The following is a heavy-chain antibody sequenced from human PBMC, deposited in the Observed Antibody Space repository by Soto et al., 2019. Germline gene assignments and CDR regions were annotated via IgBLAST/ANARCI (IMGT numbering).Heavy chain of an antibody. J-gene: IGHJ4*02. Sequence: PGGSLRLSCAGSGFSFSVYSMNWVRQAPGKGLERGSCISSTSTYTFYADSVKGRFTISRDNAKKSLYLQMNSLRVEDTALYYCARWHSSDYPRYWRQGRLFSVSS. CDR1: GFSFSVYS. V-gene: IGHV3-21*01. CDR2: ISSTSTYT. D-gene: IGHD6-19*01. CDR3: ARWHSSDYPRY.